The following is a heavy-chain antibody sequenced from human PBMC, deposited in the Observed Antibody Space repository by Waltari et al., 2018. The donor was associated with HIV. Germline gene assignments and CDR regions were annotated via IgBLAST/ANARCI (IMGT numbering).Heavy chain of an antibody. CDR1: GFTFSSYA. CDR2: ISGSGGST. J-gene: IGHJ4*02. CDR3: AAVPCSGCDY. V-gene: IGHV3-23*01. Sequence: EVQLLESGGGLVQPGGSLRLSCAASGFTFSSYAMSWVRQAPGKGLVLGSAISGSGGSTYYADSVKGRFTISRDNSKNTLYLQMNSLRAEDTAVYYCAAVPCSGCDYWGQGTLVTVSS. D-gene: IGHD6-19*01.